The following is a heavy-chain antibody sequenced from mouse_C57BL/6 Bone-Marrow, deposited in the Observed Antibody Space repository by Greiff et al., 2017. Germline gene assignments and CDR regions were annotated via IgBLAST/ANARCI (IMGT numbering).Heavy chain of an antibody. CDR3: TREGLLRWGVYFDY. V-gene: IGHV5-9-1*02. D-gene: IGHD1-1*01. CDR1: GFTFSSYA. Sequence: EVQLVESGEGLVKPGGSLKLSCAASGFTFSSYAMSWVRQTPEKRLEWVAYISSGGDYIYYADTVKGRFTISRDNARNTLYLQMSSLKSEDTAMYYCTREGLLRWGVYFDYWGQGTTLTVSS. J-gene: IGHJ2*01. CDR2: ISSGGDYI.